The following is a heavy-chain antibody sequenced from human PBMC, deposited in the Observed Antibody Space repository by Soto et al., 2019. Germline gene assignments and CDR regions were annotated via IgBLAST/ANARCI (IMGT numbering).Heavy chain of an antibody. V-gene: IGHV1-46*03. CDR3: ARRNYDYIWGSYRYTAQDYYYYMDV. D-gene: IGHD3-16*02. CDR2: INPCGGST. Sequence: ASVKVSCKASGYTFTSYYMHWVRQAPGQGLEWMGIINPCGGSTSYAQKFQGRFTMTRDTSTSTVYMELSSLRSEDTAVYYCARRNYDYIWGSYRYTAQDYYYYMDVWGKGTTVTVSS. CDR1: GYTFTSYY. J-gene: IGHJ6*03.